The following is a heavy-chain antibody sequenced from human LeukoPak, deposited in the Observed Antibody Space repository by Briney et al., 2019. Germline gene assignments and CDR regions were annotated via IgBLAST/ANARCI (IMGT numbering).Heavy chain of an antibody. CDR2: ISSSGSTI. CDR3: ARIASRGYFDY. J-gene: IGHJ4*02. Sequence: GGSLRLSCAASGFTFSSYGMHWVRQAPGKGLEWVSYISSSGSTIYYADSVKGRFTISRDNAKNSLYLQMNSLRAEDTAVYYCARIASRGYFDYWGQGTLVTVSS. CDR1: GFTFSSYG. V-gene: IGHV3-48*04.